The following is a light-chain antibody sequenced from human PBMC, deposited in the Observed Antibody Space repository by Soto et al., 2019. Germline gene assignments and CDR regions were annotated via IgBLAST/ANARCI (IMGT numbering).Light chain of an antibody. CDR3: QQYGMSPFT. J-gene: IGKJ4*01. Sequence: EIVLTQSPGTLSLSPGERATLSCRASQSVSSNYLAWYQQKPGQAPRLLIYGASSRATGIPDRISGSGSGTDFTLTISRLEPEDFAVYYCQQYGMSPFTFGGGNKVDIK. V-gene: IGKV3-20*01. CDR1: QSVSSNY. CDR2: GAS.